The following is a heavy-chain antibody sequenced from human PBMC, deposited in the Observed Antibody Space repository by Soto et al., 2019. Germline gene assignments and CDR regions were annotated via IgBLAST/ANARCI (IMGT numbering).Heavy chain of an antibody. V-gene: IGHV3-33*01. CDR3: AREGVTNYTDYYFDL. Sequence: GGSLRLSCVASGMSFSSYGMHWVRQAPGKGLEWVAVIWYDGSNKYYADSVKGRFTVSRDNSKNTLYLQMDSLRPEDTAIYYCAREGVTNYTDYYFDLWGHGALVTVSS. CDR2: IWYDGSNK. D-gene: IGHD4-4*01. J-gene: IGHJ4*01. CDR1: GMSFSSYG.